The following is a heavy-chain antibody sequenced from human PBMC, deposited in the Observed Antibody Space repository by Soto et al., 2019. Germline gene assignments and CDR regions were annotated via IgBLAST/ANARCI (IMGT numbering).Heavy chain of an antibody. D-gene: IGHD3-10*01. CDR1: GGTFSSYA. CDR3: ARDGGVTMVRGVTRFDY. V-gene: IGHV1-69*13. CDR2: IIPIFGTA. J-gene: IGHJ4*02. Sequence: SVKVSCKASGGTFSSYAISWVRQAPGQGLEWMGGIIPIFGTANYAQKFQGRVTITADESTSTAYMELSSLRSEDTAVYYCARDGGVTMVRGVTRFDYWGQGTLVTVSS.